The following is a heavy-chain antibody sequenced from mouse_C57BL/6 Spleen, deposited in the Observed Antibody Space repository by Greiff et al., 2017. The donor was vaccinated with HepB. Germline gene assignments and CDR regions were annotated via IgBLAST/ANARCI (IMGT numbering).Heavy chain of an antibody. J-gene: IGHJ1*03. CDR3: TRDDYDEDFDV. D-gene: IGHD2-4*01. CDR1: GYTFTDYE. Sequence: QVQLQQSGAELVRPGASVTLSCKASGYTFTDYEMHWVKQTPVHGLEWIGAIDPETGGTAYNQKFKGKAILTADKSSSTAYMELRSLTSEDSAVYYCTRDDYDEDFDVWGTGTTVTVSS. CDR2: IDPETGGT. V-gene: IGHV1-15*01.